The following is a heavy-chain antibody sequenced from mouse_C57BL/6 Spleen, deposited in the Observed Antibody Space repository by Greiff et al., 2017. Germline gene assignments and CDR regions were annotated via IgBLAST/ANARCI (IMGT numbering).Heavy chain of an antibody. CDR3: TRLVITTSYFDS. V-gene: IGHV1-15*01. CDR2: IDPETGGT. D-gene: IGHD1-1*01. CDR1: GYTFTDYE. Sequence: LVESGAELVRPGASVTLSCKASGYTFTDYEMHWVKQTPVHGLEWIGAIDPETGGTAYNQKFKGKAILTADKSSSTAYMEHRGLTSVDSAVYYCTRLVITTSYFDSWGQGATLSLSS. J-gene: IGHJ2*01.